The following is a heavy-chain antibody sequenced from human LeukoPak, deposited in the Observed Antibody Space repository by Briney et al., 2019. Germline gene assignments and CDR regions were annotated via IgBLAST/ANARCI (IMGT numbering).Heavy chain of an antibody. V-gene: IGHV3-15*07. CDR3: TTDEDWNYARKDV. D-gene: IGHD1-7*01. CDR2: IKSKTDGGTT. J-gene: IGHJ6*02. Sequence: GGSLRLSCAASGFTFSNAWMNWVRQAPGKGLEWVGRIKSKTDGGTTDYAAPVKGRFTISRDDSKNTLYLQMNSLKTEDTAVYYCTTDEDWNYARKDVWGQGATVIVSS. CDR1: GFTFSNAW.